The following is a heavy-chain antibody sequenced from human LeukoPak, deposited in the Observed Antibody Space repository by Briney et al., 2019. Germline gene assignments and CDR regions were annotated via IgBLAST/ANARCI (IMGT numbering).Heavy chain of an antibody. Sequence: AGGSLRLSCAASGFTFSSYAMSWVRQAPGKGLEWVSAISGSGGSTYYADSVKGRFTISRDNSKNTLYLQMNSLRAEDTAVYYCAKDNSSPGFSRYFDYWGQGTLVTVSS. D-gene: IGHD2/OR15-2a*01. V-gene: IGHV3-23*01. CDR1: GFTFSSYA. J-gene: IGHJ4*02. CDR3: AKDNSSPGFSRYFDY. CDR2: ISGSGGST.